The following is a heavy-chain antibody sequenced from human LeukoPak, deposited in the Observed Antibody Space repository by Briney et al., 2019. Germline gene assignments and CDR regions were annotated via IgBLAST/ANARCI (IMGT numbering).Heavy chain of an antibody. V-gene: IGHV2-5*01. J-gene: IGHJ4*02. D-gene: IGHD5-18*01. CDR2: IYWNDDK. CDR1: GFSLSTSGVG. Sequence: SGPTLVKPTQTLTLTCTFSGFSLSTSGVGVGWIRQPPGKALEWLALIYWNDDKRYSPSLKSRLTITKGTSKNQVVLTMTNMDPVDTATYYCAHRGYSYGYYSPFDYWGQGTLVTVSS. CDR3: AHRGYSYGYYSPFDY.